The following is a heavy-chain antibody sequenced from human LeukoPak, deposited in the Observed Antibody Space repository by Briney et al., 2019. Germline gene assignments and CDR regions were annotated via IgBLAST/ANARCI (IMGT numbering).Heavy chain of an antibody. CDR3: ARDYCSGVTCYDGY. CDR1: GFTFSRYW. J-gene: IGHJ4*02. Sequence: GGSLRLSCVASGFTFSRYWMSWVRQAPGKGLEWLANIKQGGSEKYYVDSVKGRFSISRDDAKNSVYLQMNCLRAEATAIYYCARDYCSGVTCYDGYWGQGTLVTVSS. D-gene: IGHD2-15*01. CDR2: IKQGGSEK. V-gene: IGHV3-7*04.